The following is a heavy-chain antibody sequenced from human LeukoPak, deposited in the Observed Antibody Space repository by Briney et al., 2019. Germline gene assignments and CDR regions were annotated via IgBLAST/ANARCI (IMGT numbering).Heavy chain of an antibody. V-gene: IGHV1-18*01. D-gene: IGHD1-26*01. Sequence: GASVKVSCKASGYTFTSYGISWVRQAPGQGLEWMGWISAYNGNTNYAQKLQGRVTMTTDKSTSTAYMELSSLRSEDTAVYYCARDRGDMSGSYFDYWGQGTLVTVSS. CDR2: ISAYNGNT. CDR1: GYTFTSYG. CDR3: ARDRGDMSGSYFDY. J-gene: IGHJ4*02.